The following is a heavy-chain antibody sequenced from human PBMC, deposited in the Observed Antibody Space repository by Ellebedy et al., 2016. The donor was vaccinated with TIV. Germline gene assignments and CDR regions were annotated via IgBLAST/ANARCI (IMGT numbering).Heavy chain of an antibody. CDR2: IKEDGSVK. D-gene: IGHD3-22*01. V-gene: IGHV3-7*01. Sequence: GGSLRLSXAASGFTFSSCWMSWVRQAPGKGLEWVANIKEDGSVKYYVDSVKGRFTISRDNAKNSLYLQMNSLRAEDTAVYYCAYEEGSSGYWGQGTLVTVSS. CDR1: GFTFSSCW. J-gene: IGHJ4*02. CDR3: AYEEGSSGY.